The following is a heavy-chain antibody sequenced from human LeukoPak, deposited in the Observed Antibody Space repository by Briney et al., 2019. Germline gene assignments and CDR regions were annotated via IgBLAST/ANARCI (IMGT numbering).Heavy chain of an antibody. D-gene: IGHD3-10*01. V-gene: IGHV4-34*01. CDR1: GGSFSGYY. CDR3: ATGRVTSHQTMVRGVIRLNWFDP. Sequence: SETLSLTCAVYGGSFSGYYWSWIRQPPGKGLEWIGEINHSGSTNYNPSLKSRVTISVDTSKNQFSLKLSSVTAADTAVYYCATGRVTSHQTMVRGVIRLNWFDPWGQGTLVTVSS. CDR2: INHSGST. J-gene: IGHJ5*02.